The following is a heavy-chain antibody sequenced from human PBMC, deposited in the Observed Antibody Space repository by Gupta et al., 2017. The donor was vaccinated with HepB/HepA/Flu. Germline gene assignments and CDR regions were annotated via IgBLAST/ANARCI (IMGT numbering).Heavy chain of an antibody. CDR1: GGSISSSSYY. Sequence: QLQLQESGPGLVKPSETLSLTCTVSGGSISSSSYYWGWILQPPGKGLEWIGSIYYSGSTYYNPSLKSRVTISVDTSKNQFSLKLSSVTAADTAVYYCARLSTTVTTGNSNWFDPWGQGTLVTVSS. CDR3: ARLSTTVTTGNSNWFDP. V-gene: IGHV4-39*01. J-gene: IGHJ5*02. CDR2: IYYSGST. D-gene: IGHD4-4*01.